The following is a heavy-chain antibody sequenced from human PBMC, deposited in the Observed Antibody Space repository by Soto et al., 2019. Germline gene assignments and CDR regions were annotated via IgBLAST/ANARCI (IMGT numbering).Heavy chain of an antibody. Sequence: PGGSLRLSCAASGFTFSSYSMNWVRQAPGKGLEWVSSISSSSSYIYYADSVKGRFTISRDNAKNSLYLQMNSLRAEDTAVYYCARDRKFGELLWDYWGQGTLVTVSS. CDR3: ARDRKFGELLWDY. J-gene: IGHJ4*02. D-gene: IGHD3-10*01. CDR1: GFTFSSYS. V-gene: IGHV3-21*01. CDR2: ISSSSSYI.